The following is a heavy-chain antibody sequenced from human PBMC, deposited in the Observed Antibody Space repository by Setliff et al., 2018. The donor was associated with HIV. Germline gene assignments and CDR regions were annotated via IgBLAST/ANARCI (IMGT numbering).Heavy chain of an antibody. V-gene: IGHV4-59*12. CDR2: IYYSGST. CDR3: LLWTGYYTYWYFDL. CDR1: GGSISSYY. D-gene: IGHD3-3*01. Sequence: SETLSLTCTVSGGSISSYYWSWIRQPPGKGLEWIGYIYYSGSTNYNPSLKSRVTISVDTSKNQFSLKLSSVTAADTAVYYCLLWTGYYTYWYFDLWGRGALVTVSS. J-gene: IGHJ2*01.